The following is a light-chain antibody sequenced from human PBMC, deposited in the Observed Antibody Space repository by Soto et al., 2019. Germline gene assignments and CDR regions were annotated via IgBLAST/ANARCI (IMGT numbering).Light chain of an antibody. CDR2: GAT. CDR1: SSDVGSSDL. Sequence: QSVLTQPASVSGSPGQSISISCNGTSSDVGSSDLVSWYQQHPGKVPELILYGATKRPSGVSNRFSGSKSGNTASLTISGLQAEDEADYYCSSYTISTTYVFGHGPKVTVL. CDR3: SSYTISTTYV. J-gene: IGLJ1*01. V-gene: IGLV2-14*02.